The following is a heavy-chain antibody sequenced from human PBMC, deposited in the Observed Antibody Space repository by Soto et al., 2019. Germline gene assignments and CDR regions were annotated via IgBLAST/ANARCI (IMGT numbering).Heavy chain of an antibody. Sequence: GESLKISCKGSGYSFTSYWIGWVRQMPGKGLEWMGIIYPGDSDTRYSPSFQGQVTISADKSISTAYLQWSSLKASDTAMYYCARHRVQWLTEDAFDIWGQGTMVTVSS. CDR3: ARHRVQWLTEDAFDI. CDR2: IYPGDSDT. CDR1: GYSFTSYW. J-gene: IGHJ3*02. V-gene: IGHV5-51*01. D-gene: IGHD6-19*01.